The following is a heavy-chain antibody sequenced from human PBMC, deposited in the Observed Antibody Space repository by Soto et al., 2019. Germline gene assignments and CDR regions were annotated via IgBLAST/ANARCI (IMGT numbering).Heavy chain of an antibody. J-gene: IGHJ4*02. CDR3: ARTTYSSSSNPTFGY. V-gene: IGHV3-74*01. CDR2: INSDGSST. Sequence: GGSLRLSCAASGFTFSSYWMHWVRQAPGKGLVWVSRINSDGSSTSYADSVKGRFTISRDNAKNTLYLQMNSLRAEDTAVYYCARTTYSSSSNPTFGYWGQGTLVTVSS. D-gene: IGHD6-6*01. CDR1: GFTFSSYW.